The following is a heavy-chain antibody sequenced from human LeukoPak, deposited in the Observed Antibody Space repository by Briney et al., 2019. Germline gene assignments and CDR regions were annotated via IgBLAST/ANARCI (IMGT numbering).Heavy chain of an antibody. Sequence: GGSLRLSCVGSGFTFSHAWMSWVRQAPGKGLEWVGRIKSKFDGATTDYAAPVKGRFTISRDDSKNTLYLQMDTLKTEDTAIYYCTIEGRAYCGGDCSEYFQHWGQGTLVTVSS. V-gene: IGHV3-15*01. D-gene: IGHD2-21*02. J-gene: IGHJ1*01. CDR3: TIEGRAYCGGDCSEYFQH. CDR1: GFTFSHAW. CDR2: IKSKFDGATT.